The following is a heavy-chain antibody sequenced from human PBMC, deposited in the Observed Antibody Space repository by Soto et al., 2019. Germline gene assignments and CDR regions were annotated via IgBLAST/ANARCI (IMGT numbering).Heavy chain of an antibody. J-gene: IGHJ5*02. Sequence: ASVKVSCKASGYTFTSYAMHWVRQAPGQRLEWMGWINAGNGNTKYSQEFQGRVTITRDTSASTAYMELSSLRSEDTAVYYCARDVVNYGGNSAYWFDPWGQGTLVTVSS. D-gene: IGHD4-17*01. V-gene: IGHV1-3*01. CDR1: GYTFTSYA. CDR2: INAGNGNT. CDR3: ARDVVNYGGNSAYWFDP.